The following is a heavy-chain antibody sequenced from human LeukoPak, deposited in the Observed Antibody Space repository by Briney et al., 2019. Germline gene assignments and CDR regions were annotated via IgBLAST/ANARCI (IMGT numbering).Heavy chain of an antibody. J-gene: IGHJ4*02. D-gene: IGHD2-21*02. V-gene: IGHV3-30*02. CDR2: IRYTGNNE. CDR3: AKPRGVTASFDY. Sequence: GGSLRLSCAASGFTFSNYDMHWVRQAPGKGLEWVTFIRYTGNNEFYADSVKGRFTVSRDNSKNTLYLQMSSLRVEDTAVYYCAKPRGVTASFDYWGQGTLVTVSS. CDR1: GFTFSNYD.